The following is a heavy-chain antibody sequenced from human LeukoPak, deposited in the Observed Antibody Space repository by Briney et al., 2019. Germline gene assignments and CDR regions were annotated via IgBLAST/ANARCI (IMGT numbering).Heavy chain of an antibody. V-gene: IGHV3-48*03. CDR3: AREQAAGAFDF. CDR1: GSTFSNFE. D-gene: IGHD6-25*01. CDR2: ISTGRSI. J-gene: IGHJ4*02. Sequence: PGGSLRLSCAASGSTFSNFEMNWVRQAPGKGLEWVSYISTGRSIYYADSVEGRFTISRDNARNSLYLQMNSLRAEDTAVYYCAREQAAGAFDFWGQGTLVTVSS.